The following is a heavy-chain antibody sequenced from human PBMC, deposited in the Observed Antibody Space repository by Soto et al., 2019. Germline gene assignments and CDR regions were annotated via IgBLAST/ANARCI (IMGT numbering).Heavy chain of an antibody. D-gene: IGHD2-15*01. CDR2: IGTAGDP. V-gene: IGHV3-13*05. J-gene: IGHJ6*02. CDR3: ARELTTRYCSGGSCYSLYYGMDV. CDR1: GFTFSSYD. Sequence: GGSLRLSCAASGFTFSSYDMHWVRQATGKGLEWVSAIGTAGDPYYPGSVKGRFTISRENAENSLYLQMNSLRAGDTAVYYCARELTTRYCSGGSCYSLYYGMDVWGQGTTVTVSS.